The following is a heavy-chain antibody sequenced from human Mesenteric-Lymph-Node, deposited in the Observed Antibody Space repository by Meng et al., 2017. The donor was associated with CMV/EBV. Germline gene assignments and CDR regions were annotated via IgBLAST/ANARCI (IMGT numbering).Heavy chain of an antibody. V-gene: IGHV4-39*07. CDR1: GGSISSSSYY. D-gene: IGHD4-11*01. J-gene: IGHJ6*02. CDR2: IYYSGST. CDR3: ARDRPDYSRGGMDV. Sequence: GSLRLSCTVSGGSISSSSYYWGWIRQPPGKGLEWIGSIYYSGSTYYNPSLKSRVTISVDTSKNQFSLKLSSVTAADTAVYYCARDRPDYSRGGMDVWGQGTTVTVS.